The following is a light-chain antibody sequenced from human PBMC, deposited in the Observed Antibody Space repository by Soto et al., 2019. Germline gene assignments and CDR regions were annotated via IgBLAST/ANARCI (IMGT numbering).Light chain of an antibody. CDR2: AVS. CDR1: SSDVGAYNA. J-gene: IGLJ1*01. CDR3: ASYTSTHSYV. V-gene: IGLV2-14*01. Sequence: QSALTQFVSVSGSPGQSIAISCTGTSSDVGAYNAVSWYQQHPGKAPKIMIYAVSNRPSGVSNRFSGAKSGNTASLTISGLQAEDEADYYCASYTSTHSYVFGTGIKLTVL.